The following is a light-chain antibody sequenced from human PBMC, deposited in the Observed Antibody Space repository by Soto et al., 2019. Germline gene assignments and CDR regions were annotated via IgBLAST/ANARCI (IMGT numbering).Light chain of an antibody. J-gene: IGKJ1*01. Sequence: DIQMTQSPSSVSASVGDRVTITCRASQGISSWLAWYQQKPGKAPKLLIYAASSLQSGVPARFSGSGSGTXXXXXXXXXXXXDFAXXXXXQANSFPWTFGQGTKVEIK. CDR2: AAS. V-gene: IGKV1-12*01. CDR1: QGISSW. CDR3: XQANSFPWT.